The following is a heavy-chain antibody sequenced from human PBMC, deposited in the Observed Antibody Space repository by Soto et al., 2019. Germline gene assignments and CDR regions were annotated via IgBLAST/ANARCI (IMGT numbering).Heavy chain of an antibody. CDR2: IIPIFGTA. D-gene: IGHD3-3*01. V-gene: IGHV1-69*13. Sequence: GASVNVSCKASGGTFSSYAISWVRQAPGEGLEWMGGIIPIFGTANYAQKFQGRVTITADESTSTAYMELSSLRSEDTAVYYCARGYSPPVRFLEWSLDVWGQGTMVTVSS. CDR1: GGTFSSYA. J-gene: IGHJ6*02. CDR3: ARGYSPPVRFLEWSLDV.